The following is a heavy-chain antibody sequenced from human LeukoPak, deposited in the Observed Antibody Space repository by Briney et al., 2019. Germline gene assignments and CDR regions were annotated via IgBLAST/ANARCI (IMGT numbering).Heavy chain of an antibody. CDR3: AAGTAADF. J-gene: IGHJ4*02. CDR1: GISFRGYY. D-gene: IGHD6-13*01. CDR2: ISSSSSYT. Sequence: KPAGSLRLSCVVSGISFRGYYMNWVRQAPGQGLEWISYISSSSSYTDYADSVKGPLNISRDNAKSALYLQLNSLRLEDTAVYYCAAGTAADFWGQGTLVAVSS. V-gene: IGHV3-11*03.